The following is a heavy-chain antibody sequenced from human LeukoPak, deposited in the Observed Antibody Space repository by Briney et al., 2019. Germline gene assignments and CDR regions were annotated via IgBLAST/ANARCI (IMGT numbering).Heavy chain of an antibody. J-gene: IGHJ5*02. CDR2: IYHSGTT. Sequence: SETLSLTCAVSGAFITNSHWWSWARQPPGKGLEWIGEIYHSGTTNYNPSLQSRVTMSVDKSKNQFSLKLSSVTAADTAVYYCARPRVGGRKVAAAGTAWFDPWGQGTLVTVSS. CDR1: GAFITNSHW. V-gene: IGHV4-4*02. D-gene: IGHD6-13*01. CDR3: ARPRVGGRKVAAAGTAWFDP.